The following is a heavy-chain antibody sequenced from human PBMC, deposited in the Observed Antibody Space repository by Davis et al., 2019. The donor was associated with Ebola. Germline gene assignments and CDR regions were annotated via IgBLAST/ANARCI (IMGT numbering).Heavy chain of an antibody. Sequence: PSETLSLTCTVSGGSISSGDYYWSWIRQPPGKGLEWIGYIYYSGSTYYNPSLKSRVTISVDTSKNQFSLKLSSVTAADTAVYYCARRAGSADFDYWGQGTLVTVSS. V-gene: IGHV4-30-4*01. CDR1: GGSISSGDYY. CDR2: IYYSGST. D-gene: IGHD3-10*01. J-gene: IGHJ4*02. CDR3: ARRAGSADFDY.